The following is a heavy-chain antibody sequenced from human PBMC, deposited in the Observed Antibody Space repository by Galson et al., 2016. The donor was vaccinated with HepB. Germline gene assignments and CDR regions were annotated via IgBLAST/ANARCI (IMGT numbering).Heavy chain of an antibody. D-gene: IGHD2-2*01. V-gene: IGHV3-23*01. CDR1: GFTFSSYA. Sequence: SLRLSCAASGFTFSSYAMYWVRQAPGKGLEWVSAISGSGGSTKYADSVKGRFTIPRDNSKNTVDLQMNSLRAEDMAVYYCARDEVQPAAMGYHHSGMDVWGQGTTVTVSS. CDR3: ARDEVQPAAMGYHHSGMDV. J-gene: IGHJ6*02. CDR2: ISGSGGST.